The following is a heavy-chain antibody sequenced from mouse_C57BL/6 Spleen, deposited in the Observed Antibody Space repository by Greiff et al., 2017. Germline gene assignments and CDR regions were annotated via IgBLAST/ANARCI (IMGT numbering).Heavy chain of an antibody. J-gene: IGHJ2*01. V-gene: IGHV1-69*01. CDR1: GYTFTSYW. CDR3: ATYGSSHFDY. D-gene: IGHD1-1*01. Sequence: VQLQESGAELVMPGASVKLSCKASGYTFTSYWMHWVKQRPGQGLEWIGEIDPSDSYTNYNQKFKGKSTLTVDKSSSTAYMQLSSLTSEDSAVYYCATYGSSHFDYWGQGTTLTVSS. CDR2: IDPSDSYT.